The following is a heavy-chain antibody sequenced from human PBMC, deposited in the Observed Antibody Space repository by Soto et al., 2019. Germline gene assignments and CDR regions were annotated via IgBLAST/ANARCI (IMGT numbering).Heavy chain of an antibody. D-gene: IGHD1-1*01. CDR2: ISYDGSNK. J-gene: IGHJ4*02. CDR1: GFTFSSFG. V-gene: IGHV3-30*18. CDR3: AKSVYNWNDGFFDY. Sequence: GGSLRLSCAASGFTFSSFGMHWVRQAPGKGLEWVAVISYDGSNKYYADSVKGRFTISRDNSKNTLYLQMNSLRAEDTAVYYCAKSVYNWNDGFFDYWGQGTLVTVSS.